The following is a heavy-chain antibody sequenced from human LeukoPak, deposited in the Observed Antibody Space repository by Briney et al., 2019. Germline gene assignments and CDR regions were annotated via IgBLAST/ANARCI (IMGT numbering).Heavy chain of an antibody. D-gene: IGHD4-11*01. CDR2: ISGSSSTI. CDR3: ASPVTVLEN. CDR1: GFTFSSYA. J-gene: IGHJ4*02. Sequence: GGSLRLSCAASGFTFSSYAMSWVRQAPGKRPEWISYISGSSSTIYYADSVKGRFTISRDNAKNLLYLQMNSLRVEDTAVYYCASPVTVLENWGQGTLVTVSA. V-gene: IGHV3-48*04.